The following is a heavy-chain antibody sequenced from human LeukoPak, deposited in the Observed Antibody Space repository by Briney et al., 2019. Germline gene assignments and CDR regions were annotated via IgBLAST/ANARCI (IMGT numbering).Heavy chain of an antibody. V-gene: IGHV4-59*12. D-gene: IGHD1-14*01. CDR1: GGSISSYY. CDR2: IYYSGST. Sequence: SETLSLTCTVSGGSISSYYWSWIRQPPGKGLEWIGYIYYSGSTYYNPSLKSRVTISVDTSKNQFSLKLSSVTAADTAVYYCANRVLWGRGTLVTVSS. J-gene: IGHJ4*02. CDR3: ANRVL.